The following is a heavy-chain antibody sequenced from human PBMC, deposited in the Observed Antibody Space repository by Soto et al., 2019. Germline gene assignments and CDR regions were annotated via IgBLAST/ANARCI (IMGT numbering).Heavy chain of an antibody. Sequence: QLQLQESGPGLVKPSETLSLTCTVSGGSISSSSYYWGWIRQPPGKGLEWIGSIYYSGSTYYNPSLESRVTISVDTSKNQFSLKLSSVTAADTAVYYCARRRYYYGSGSYWWFDPWGQGTLVTVSS. CDR2: IYYSGST. CDR1: GGSISSSSYY. CDR3: ARRRYYYGSGSYWWFDP. J-gene: IGHJ5*02. D-gene: IGHD3-10*01. V-gene: IGHV4-39*01.